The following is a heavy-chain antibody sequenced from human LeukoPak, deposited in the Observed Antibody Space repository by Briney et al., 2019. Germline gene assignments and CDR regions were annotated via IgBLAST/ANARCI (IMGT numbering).Heavy chain of an antibody. J-gene: IGHJ4*02. V-gene: IGHV3-21*01. D-gene: IGHD6-13*01. CDR3: ARDPGIAAAGEIDY. CDR1: GFTFSSYS. Sequence: KPGGSLRLSCAASGFTFSSYSMNWVRQAPGKGLEWVSSISSSSSYIYYADSVKGRFTISRDNAKNSLYLQMNSLRAEDTAVYYCARDPGIAAAGEIDYWGQGTLVTVSP. CDR2: ISSSSSYI.